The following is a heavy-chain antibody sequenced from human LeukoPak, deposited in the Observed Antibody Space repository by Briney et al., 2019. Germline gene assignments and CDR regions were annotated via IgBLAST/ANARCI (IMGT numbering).Heavy chain of an antibody. J-gene: IGHJ4*02. Sequence: SETLSLTCTVSGGSISSSSYYWGWIRQPPGKGLEWIGSIYYSGSTYYNPSLKSRVTISVDTSKNQFSLKLSSVTAADTAVYYCAIFSSYSGSADWGQGTLVTVSS. V-gene: IGHV4-39*01. D-gene: IGHD1-26*01. CDR3: AIFSSYSGSAD. CDR2: IYYSGST. CDR1: GGSISSSSYY.